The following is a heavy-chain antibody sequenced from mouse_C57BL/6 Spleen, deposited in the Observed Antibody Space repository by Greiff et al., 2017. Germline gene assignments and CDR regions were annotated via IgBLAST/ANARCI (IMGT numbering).Heavy chain of an antibody. V-gene: IGHV1-77*01. CDR1: GYTFTGYC. J-gene: IGHJ1*03. D-gene: IGHD1-1*01. Sequence: VLLVQSGAELVKPGASVKISCKASGYTFTGYCINWVKQRPGQGLEWIGKIGPGSGSTYYNEKFKGKATLTADKSSSTAYMQLSSLTSEDSAVYFCARSTVVATPLIDDWGTGTTVTVSS. CDR3: ARSTVVATPLIDD. CDR2: IGPGSGST.